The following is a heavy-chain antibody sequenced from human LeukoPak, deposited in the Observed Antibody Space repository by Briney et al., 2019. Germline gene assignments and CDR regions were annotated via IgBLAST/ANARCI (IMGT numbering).Heavy chain of an antibody. Sequence: SQTLSLTCTVSGGSISSGSYYWSWIRQPAGKGLEWIGLINTSGSTNHNPSLESRVTISVDTSKNQFSLKLTSVTAADTAVYYCARDNARGGSFSDYLRYFQHWGQGTLVSVSS. CDR1: GGSISSGSYY. D-gene: IGHD5/OR15-5a*01. V-gene: IGHV4-61*02. CDR2: INTSGST. CDR3: ARDNARGGSFSDYLRYFQH. J-gene: IGHJ1*01.